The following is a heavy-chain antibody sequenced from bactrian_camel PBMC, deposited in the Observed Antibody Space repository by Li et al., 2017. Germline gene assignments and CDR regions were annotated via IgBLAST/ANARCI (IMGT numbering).Heavy chain of an antibody. V-gene: IGHV3S53*01. D-gene: IGHD4*01. CDR1: GISLRSAFC. Sequence: HVQLVESGGGSVQAGESLRLSCAGTGISLRSAFCVGWFRQTPGQEREGVAAIVSGGRTIYADSVKDRFTISKDNDKNTLYLQMNNLQPEDTAMYYCAATPRVVSCDLSRQTYGYWGQGTQVTVS. CDR3: AATPRVVSCDLSRQTYGY. CDR2: IVSGGRT. J-gene: IGHJ6*01.